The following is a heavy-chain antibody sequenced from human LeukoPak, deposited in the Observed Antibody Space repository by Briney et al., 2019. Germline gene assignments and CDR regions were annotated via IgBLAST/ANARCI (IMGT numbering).Heavy chain of an antibody. V-gene: IGHV3-30*04. D-gene: IGHD2-2*01. Sequence: GRSLRLSCAASGFTFSSYAMHWVRQAPGKGLEWVAVISYDGSNKYYADSVKGRFTISRDNSKNTLYLQMNSLRAEDTAVHYCARDEVGTSHPLAYYYYYGMDVWGQGTTVTVSS. CDR2: ISYDGSNK. J-gene: IGHJ6*02. CDR3: ARDEVGTSHPLAYYYYYGMDV. CDR1: GFTFSSYA.